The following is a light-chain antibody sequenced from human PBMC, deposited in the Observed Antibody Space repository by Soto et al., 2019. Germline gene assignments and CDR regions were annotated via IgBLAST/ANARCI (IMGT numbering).Light chain of an antibody. CDR1: QSVSTS. J-gene: IGKJ5*01. Sequence: EIVLTQSPGTLSLSPGERATLSCRASQSVSTSLAWYQHKPGQAPRLLIYDASNRATGIPARFSGSGSGTDFTLTISSLEPEDFAVYYCQQRRNWPSFGQGTRREIK. CDR2: DAS. V-gene: IGKV3-11*01. CDR3: QQRRNWPS.